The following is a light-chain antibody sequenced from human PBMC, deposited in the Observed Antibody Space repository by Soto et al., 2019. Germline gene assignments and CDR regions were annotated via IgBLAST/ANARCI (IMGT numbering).Light chain of an antibody. CDR2: GAS. Sequence: EIVLTQSPGPLSLSPGERATLSCRASQSVSSSYLAWYQQKPGQAPRLLIYGASSRAIGIPDRFSGSGSGTDFTLTISRLEPEDFAVYYCQQYGSAVFTFGPGTKVDIK. V-gene: IGKV3-20*01. J-gene: IGKJ3*01. CDR1: QSVSSSY. CDR3: QQYGSAVFT.